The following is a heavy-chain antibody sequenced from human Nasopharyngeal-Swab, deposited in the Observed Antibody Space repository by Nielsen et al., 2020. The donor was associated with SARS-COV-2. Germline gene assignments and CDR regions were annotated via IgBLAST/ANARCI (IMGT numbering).Heavy chain of an antibody. CDR2: IRSSGSTI. J-gene: IGHJ6*02. CDR1: GFTFSDYY. V-gene: IGHV3-11*01. CDR3: SREKGVYDYYYYGMDV. D-gene: IGHD5/OR15-5a*01. Sequence: GESLRLSYAASGFTFSDYYMSWIRQAPGKGLEWVSYIRSSGSTIYYADSVKGRFTISGDNAKNSLYLQMNSLRAEDTAVYYCSREKGVYDYYYYGMDVWGQGTTVTVSS.